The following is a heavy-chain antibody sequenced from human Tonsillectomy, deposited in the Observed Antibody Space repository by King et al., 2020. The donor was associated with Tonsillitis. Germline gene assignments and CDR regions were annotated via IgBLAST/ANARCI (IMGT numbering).Heavy chain of an antibody. CDR2: ISYDGSNK. D-gene: IGHD3-16*01. CDR3: SRDQTWDYFDY. J-gene: IGHJ4*02. V-gene: IGHV3-30-3*01. CDR1: GFTFSSYA. Sequence: HVQLVESGGGVVQPGRSLRLSCAASGFTFSSYAMHWVRQAPGKGLEWVAVISYDGSNKYYADSVKGRFTISRDNSKNTLYLQMNSLRAEDTAVYYCSRDQTWDYFDYWGQGTLVTVSS.